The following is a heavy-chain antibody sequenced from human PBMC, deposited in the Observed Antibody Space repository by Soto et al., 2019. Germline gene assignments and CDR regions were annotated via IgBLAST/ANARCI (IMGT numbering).Heavy chain of an antibody. D-gene: IGHD2-8*01. V-gene: IGHV1-69*02. J-gene: IGHJ4*02. CDR3: ARGEAYCTNSVCSTFDY. Sequence: ASVKVSCKASGGTFSSYTISWVRQAPGQGLEWMGRIIPILGIANYAQKFQGRVTITADKSTSTAYMELSSLRSEDTAVYYCARGEAYCTNSVCSTFDYWGQGTLVTAPQ. CDR2: IIPILGIA. CDR1: GGTFSSYT.